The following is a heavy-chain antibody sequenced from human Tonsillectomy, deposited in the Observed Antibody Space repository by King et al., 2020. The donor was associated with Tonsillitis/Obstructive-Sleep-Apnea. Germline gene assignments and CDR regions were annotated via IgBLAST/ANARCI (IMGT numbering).Heavy chain of an antibody. CDR1: GFTFSGYE. CDR3: ARAGYDFWSGYYSYYFDY. Sequence: VQLVESGGGLAQPGGSMRLSCAASGFTFSGYEMNWVRQAPGKGLEWVSYISSRGSTIYYADSVKGRFTISRDNAKNSLYLQMNSLRAEDSAVYYCARAGYDFWSGYYSYYFDYWGQGTLVTVSS. V-gene: IGHV3-48*03. CDR2: ISSRGSTI. J-gene: IGHJ4*02. D-gene: IGHD3-3*01.